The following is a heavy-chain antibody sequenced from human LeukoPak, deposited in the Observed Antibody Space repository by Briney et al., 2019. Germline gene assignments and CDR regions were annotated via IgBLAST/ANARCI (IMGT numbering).Heavy chain of an antibody. CDR2: ISDEGSDK. CDR3: ARDQGGSDSFDI. Sequence: PGGSLRLSCAASGFSFRTYAMHWLRQAPGKGLEWLAVISDEGSDKYYGASVKGRFAISRDNSRNTLYLHMSSLRPEDTAVYYCARDQGGSDSFDIWGQGTLVIVSS. D-gene: IGHD5-12*01. V-gene: IGHV3-30*09. CDR1: GFSFRTYA. J-gene: IGHJ3*02.